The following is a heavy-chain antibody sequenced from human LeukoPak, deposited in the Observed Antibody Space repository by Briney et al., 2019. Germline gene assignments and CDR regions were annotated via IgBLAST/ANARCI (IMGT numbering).Heavy chain of an antibody. Sequence: GGSLRLSCAASGFTVSSNYMSWVRQAPGKGLEWVSVIYSGGSTYYADSVKGRFTISRDNSKNTLYLQMNSLRAEDTAVYYCARFNRDFWSGAHNDYWGQGTLVTVSS. J-gene: IGHJ4*02. CDR1: GFTVSSNY. CDR3: ARFNRDFWSGAHNDY. D-gene: IGHD3-3*01. V-gene: IGHV3-53*01. CDR2: IYSGGST.